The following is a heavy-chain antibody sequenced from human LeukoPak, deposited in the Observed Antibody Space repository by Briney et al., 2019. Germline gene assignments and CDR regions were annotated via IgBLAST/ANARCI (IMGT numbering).Heavy chain of an antibody. J-gene: IGHJ4*02. D-gene: IGHD3-22*01. CDR2: IIPIFGTA. CDR3: ARDEDSSGYFDY. V-gene: IGHV1-69*13. CDR1: GGTFSSYA. Sequence: ASVKVSCKASGGTFSSYAISWVRQAPGQGLEWMGGIIPIFGTANYAQKFQGRVTITADESTSTAYMELSSLRSEDTAVYYCARDEDSSGYFDYWGQGTLVTVS.